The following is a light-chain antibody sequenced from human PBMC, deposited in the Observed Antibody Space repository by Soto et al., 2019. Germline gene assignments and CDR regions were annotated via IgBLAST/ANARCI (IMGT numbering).Light chain of an antibody. Sequence: QSALTQPRSVSGSPGHSVTISCTGTSSVVGGYSYVSWYQQHPGKAPKLMISDVSKRPSGVPDRFSGSKFGNTASLTISGLQAEDEADYYCCSYAGAFTYVFGSGTQLTVL. CDR1: SSVVGGYSY. CDR2: DVS. J-gene: IGLJ1*01. CDR3: CSYAGAFTYV. V-gene: IGLV2-11*01.